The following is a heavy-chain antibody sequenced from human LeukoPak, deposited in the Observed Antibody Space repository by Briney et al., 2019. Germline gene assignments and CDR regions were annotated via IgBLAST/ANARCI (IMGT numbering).Heavy chain of an antibody. J-gene: IGHJ4*02. D-gene: IGHD3-22*01. Sequence: ASVKVSCKASGYIFTGYYIHWVRQAPGQGLEWMGRINPNSGGTNYAQKSQGRVTMTRDTSINTAYMDLSRLRSDDTAVYYCARGRNSVYYFNVVAPSYFDYWGQGTLVTVSS. V-gene: IGHV1-2*06. CDR2: INPNSGGT. CDR3: ARGRNSVYYFNVVAPSYFDY. CDR1: GYIFTGYY.